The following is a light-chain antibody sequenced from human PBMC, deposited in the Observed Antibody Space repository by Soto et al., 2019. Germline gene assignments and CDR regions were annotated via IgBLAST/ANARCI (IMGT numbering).Light chain of an antibody. V-gene: IGKV3-15*01. J-gene: IGKJ2*01. CDR1: QSVSSN. Sequence: IVMTQSPATLSVSPGERATLSCRASQSVSSNLAWYQQKPGQAPTLLIYGASARATGIPARFSGSGSGTEFTLTISSLQSEDFAVYYCQHYNNRPFTFGQGTKLEIK. CDR2: GAS. CDR3: QHYNNRPFT.